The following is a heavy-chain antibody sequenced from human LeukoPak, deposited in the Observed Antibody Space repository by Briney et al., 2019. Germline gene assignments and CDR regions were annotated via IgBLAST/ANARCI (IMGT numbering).Heavy chain of an antibody. CDR3: AGGIRMATDAFDI. D-gene: IGHD5-24*01. CDR2: IYSGGST. Sequence: GGSLRLSCAASGFTVSSNYMSWVRQAPGKGLEWVSVIYSGGSTYYADSVKGRFTISRDNSKNTLYLQMNSLRAEDTAVYYCAGGIRMATDAFDIWGQGTMVTVSS. V-gene: IGHV3-53*01. J-gene: IGHJ3*02. CDR1: GFTVSSNY.